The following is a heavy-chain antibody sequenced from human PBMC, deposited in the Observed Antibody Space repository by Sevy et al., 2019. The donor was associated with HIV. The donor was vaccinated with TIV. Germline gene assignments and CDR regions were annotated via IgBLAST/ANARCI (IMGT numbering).Heavy chain of an antibody. V-gene: IGHV3-74*01. CDR3: ARVSRYCSSSSCYPDAFDI. CDR1: GFTFSSYW. Sequence: RGSLRLSCAASGFTFSSYWMHWVRQAPGKGLVWVSRINSDGSSTSYADSVKGRFTISRDNAKNTLYLQMNSLRAEDTAVYYCARVSRYCSSSSCYPDAFDIWGQGTMVTVSS. J-gene: IGHJ3*02. CDR2: INSDGSST. D-gene: IGHD2-2*01.